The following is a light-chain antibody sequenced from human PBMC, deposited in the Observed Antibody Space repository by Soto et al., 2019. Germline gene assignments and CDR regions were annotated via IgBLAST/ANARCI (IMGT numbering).Light chain of an antibody. CDR1: QSISSW. V-gene: IGKV1-5*01. CDR2: DAS. J-gene: IGKJ1*01. Sequence: DIQMTQSPSTLSASVGDRVTITCRASQSISSWLAWYQQKPGKAPKLLIYDASSLESGLPSRFSGSVSGTELILIISGLQPDDFATYFCQQYNSYWTFGQGTKVEIK. CDR3: QQYNSYWT.